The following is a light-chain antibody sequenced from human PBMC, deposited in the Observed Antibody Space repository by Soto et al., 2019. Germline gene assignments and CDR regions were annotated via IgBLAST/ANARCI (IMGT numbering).Light chain of an antibody. J-gene: IGKJ4*01. CDR3: LQYHSYPLT. CDR1: QGMRND. CDR2: AAT. Sequence: DIQMTQSPSSLSASVGDRVTITCRASQGMRNDLGWYQQKSGTVPKRLIYAATILQSGVPSRFSGSGSGTDFTLTISRLQPEDFATYYCLQYHSYPLTFGGGTKVEIK. V-gene: IGKV1-17*01.